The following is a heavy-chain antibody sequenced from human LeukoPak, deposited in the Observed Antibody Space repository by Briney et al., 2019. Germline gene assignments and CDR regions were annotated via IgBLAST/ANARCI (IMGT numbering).Heavy chain of an antibody. D-gene: IGHD5-18*01. J-gene: IGHJ4*02. CDR2: INHSGST. V-gene: IGHV4-34*01. CDR3: ARRWIQLWLPAFDY. CDR1: GGSFSGYY. Sequence: SETLSLTCAVYGGSFSGYYWSWIRQPPGKGLEWIGKINHSGSTNYNPSLKSRVTISVDTSKNQFSLKLSSVTAADTAVYYCARRWIQLWLPAFDYWGQGTLVTVSS.